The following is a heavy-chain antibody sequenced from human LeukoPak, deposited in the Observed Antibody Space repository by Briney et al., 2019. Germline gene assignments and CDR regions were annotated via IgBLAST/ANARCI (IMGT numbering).Heavy chain of an antibody. Sequence: GASVKVSCKASGGTFSSYAISWVRQAPGQGLEWMGGIIPIFGTANYAQKFQGRVTITADESTSTAYMELGSLRSEDTAVYYCARGATYKNWFDPWGQGTLVTVSS. J-gene: IGHJ5*02. D-gene: IGHD1-1*01. V-gene: IGHV1-69*13. CDR1: GGTFSSYA. CDR3: ARGATYKNWFDP. CDR2: IIPIFGTA.